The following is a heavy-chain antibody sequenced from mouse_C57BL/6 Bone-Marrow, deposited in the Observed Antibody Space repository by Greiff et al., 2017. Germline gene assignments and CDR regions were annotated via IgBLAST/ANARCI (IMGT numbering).Heavy chain of an antibody. D-gene: IGHD2-5*01. J-gene: IGHJ3*01. CDR3: AKWACYRNYLFAY. CDR1: GFNIKNTY. Sequence: VQLQQSVAELVRPGASVKLSCTASGFNIKNTYMYWVQQRPEQGLEWIGRIDPANGNTKYAPKLQGKVPITADTSSNTAYLQHSSLTSEDTAIYYCAKWACYRNYLFAYWGQGTLVTVSA. CDR2: IDPANGNT. V-gene: IGHV14-3*01.